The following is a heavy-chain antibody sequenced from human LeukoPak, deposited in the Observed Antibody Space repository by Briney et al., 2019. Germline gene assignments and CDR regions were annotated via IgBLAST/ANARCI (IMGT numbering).Heavy chain of an antibody. J-gene: IGHJ3*02. Sequence: SVKVSCKASGGTFSSYAISWVRQAPGQGLEWMGRIIPILGIANYAQKFQGRVTITRDTSASTAYMELSSLRSEDTAVYYCARSTVVTAFDIWGQGTIVTVSS. CDR1: GGTFSSYA. D-gene: IGHD4-23*01. CDR2: IIPILGIA. V-gene: IGHV1-69*04. CDR3: ARSTVVTAFDI.